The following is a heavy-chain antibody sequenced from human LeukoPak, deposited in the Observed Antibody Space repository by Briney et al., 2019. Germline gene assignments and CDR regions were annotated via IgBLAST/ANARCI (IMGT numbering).Heavy chain of an antibody. CDR3: ARGGCSSTSCYGHYYYGMDV. CDR1: GGSISSYY. D-gene: IGHD2-2*01. CDR2: IYYSGST. V-gene: IGHV4-59*01. J-gene: IGHJ6*02. Sequence: SETLSLTCTVSGGSISSYYWSWIRQPPGKGLEWIGYIYYSGSTNYNPSLKSRVTISVDTSKNQFSLKLSSVTAADTAVYYCARGGCSSTSCYGHYYYGMDVWGQGTTVTVSS.